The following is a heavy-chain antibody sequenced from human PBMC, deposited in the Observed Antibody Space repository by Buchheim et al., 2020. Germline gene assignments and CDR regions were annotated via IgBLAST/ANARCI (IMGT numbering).Heavy chain of an antibody. CDR2: IYYSGST. J-gene: IGHJ1*01. Sequence: QVQLQESGPGLVKPSETLSLTCTVSGGSISSYYWSWIRQPPGKGLEWIGYIYYSGSTTYNPSLKSRVTITVDTSNNQFSLKLSSVTAADTAVYYCARGGDSSSWYDIAEYFQHWGQGTL. D-gene: IGHD6-13*01. CDR3: ARGGDSSSWYDIAEYFQH. V-gene: IGHV4-59*01. CDR1: GGSISSYY.